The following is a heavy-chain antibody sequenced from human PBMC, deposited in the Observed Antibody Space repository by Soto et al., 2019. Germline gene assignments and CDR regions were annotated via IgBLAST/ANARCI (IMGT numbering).Heavy chain of an antibody. CDR1: GGSISSRCYH. V-gene: IGHV4-39*01. CDR3: VSRVGATPPRF. J-gene: IGHJ4*02. CDR2: FYYSGTT. Sequence: QLQLQESGPGLVKSSETLSLTCTVSGGSISSRCYHWGWISQPPGKGLGWIGRFYYSGTTYYNPSLKSRVTLSVDTSKNQFSLKLNSVTATDTAVYYCVSRVGATPPRFWCQGTLVIVSS. D-gene: IGHD1-26*01.